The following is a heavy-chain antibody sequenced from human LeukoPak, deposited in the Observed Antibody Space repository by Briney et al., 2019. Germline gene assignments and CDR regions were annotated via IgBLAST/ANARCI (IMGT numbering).Heavy chain of an antibody. CDR1: GFTFSSYG. V-gene: IGHV3-30*18. Sequence: GGSLRLSCAASGFTFSSYGMHWVRQAPGKGLGWVAVISYDGSNKYYADSVKGRFTISRDNSKNTLYLQMNSLRAEDTAVYYCAKANDFWSGPGVYWGQGTLVTVSS. D-gene: IGHD3-3*01. J-gene: IGHJ4*02. CDR3: AKANDFWSGPGVY. CDR2: ISYDGSNK.